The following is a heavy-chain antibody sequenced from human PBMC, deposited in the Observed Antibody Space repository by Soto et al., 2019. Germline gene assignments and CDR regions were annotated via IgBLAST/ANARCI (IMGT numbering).Heavy chain of an antibody. D-gene: IGHD3-10*01. CDR3: ARLGNYYQSLDP. V-gene: IGHV4-59*08. Sequence: PSETLSLTCPVSGDSFSPNYWSWLRQFPGKGREWVGNIYYGGTTSYNPSLKSRVTISLETSKNQFSLRLTSVTAADTAVYYCARLGNYYQSLDPWGPGTLVTVLL. J-gene: IGHJ5*02. CDR1: GDSFSPNY. CDR2: IYYGGTT.